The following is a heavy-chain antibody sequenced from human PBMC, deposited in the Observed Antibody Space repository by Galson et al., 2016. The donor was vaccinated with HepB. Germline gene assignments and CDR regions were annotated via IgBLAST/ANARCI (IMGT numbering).Heavy chain of an antibody. CDR2: IYHDGST. CDR1: GDSIRSYY. CDR3: ARLLQLPREDNYYYYAMDV. Sequence: SETLSLTCTVSGDSIRSYYWNWIRQPPGKGLEWIGYIYHDGSTNSNPSLKSRVAISVDTSKNQFSLRLSSVTAADTAVYYCARLLQLPREDNYYYYAMDVWGQGTTVAVSS. D-gene: IGHD1-1*01. J-gene: IGHJ6*02. V-gene: IGHV4-59*01.